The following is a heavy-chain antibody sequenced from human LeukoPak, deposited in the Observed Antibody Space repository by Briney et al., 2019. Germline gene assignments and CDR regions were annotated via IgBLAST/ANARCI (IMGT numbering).Heavy chain of an antibody. V-gene: IGHV4-39*01. CDR3: ARGLPAVILYYFDY. D-gene: IGHD2-2*01. CDR2: IYYSGST. CDR1: GGSISSSSYY. Sequence: SKTLSLTCTVSGGSISSSSYYWGWIRQPPGKGLEWIGSIYYSGSTYYNPSLKSRVAISVDTSKSQFSLKLSSVTAADTAVYYCARGLPAVILYYFDYWGQGTLVTVSS. J-gene: IGHJ4*02.